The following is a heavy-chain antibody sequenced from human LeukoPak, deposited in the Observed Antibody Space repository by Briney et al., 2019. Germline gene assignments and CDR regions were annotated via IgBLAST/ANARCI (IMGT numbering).Heavy chain of an antibody. J-gene: IGHJ4*02. D-gene: IGHD6-6*01. V-gene: IGHV3-7*01. CDR1: GFTFSSYW. CDR3: ARIGYSSSSFDY. Sequence: GGSLRLSCAASGFTFSSYWLSWVRQAPGKGLEWVANIKYDGGQKYYVDSVKGRFSISRDSAKNSVYLQMNSLRAEDTAVYYCARIGYSSSSFDYWGQGTLVTVPS. CDR2: IKYDGGQK.